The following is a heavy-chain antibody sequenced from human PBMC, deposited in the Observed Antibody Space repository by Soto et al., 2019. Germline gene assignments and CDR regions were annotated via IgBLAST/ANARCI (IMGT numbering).Heavy chain of an antibody. CDR2: INPNSGGT. D-gene: IGHD6-19*01. CDR1: GYTFTCYY. V-gene: IGHV1-2*04. J-gene: IGHJ6*03. Sequence: ASVKVSCKASGYTFTCYYMHWVRQAPGQGLEWMGWINPNSGGTNYAQKFQGWVTMTRDTSISTAYMELSRLRSDDTAVYYCARDSQQWLSYYMDVWGEGTTVTVSS. CDR3: ARDSQQWLSYYMDV.